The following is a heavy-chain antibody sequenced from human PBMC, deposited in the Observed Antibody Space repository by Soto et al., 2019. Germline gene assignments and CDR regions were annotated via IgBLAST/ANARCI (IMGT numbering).Heavy chain of an antibody. CDR1: GYTFTSYG. CDR2: ISAYNGNT. CDR3: ARDLEMATMLGY. Sequence: ASVKVSCQASGYTFTSYGISWVRQAPGQGLEWMGWISAYNGNTNYAQKLQGRVTMTTDTSTSTAYMELRSLRSDDTAVYYCARDLEMATMLGYWGQGTLVTVSS. D-gene: IGHD5-12*01. J-gene: IGHJ4*02. V-gene: IGHV1-18*01.